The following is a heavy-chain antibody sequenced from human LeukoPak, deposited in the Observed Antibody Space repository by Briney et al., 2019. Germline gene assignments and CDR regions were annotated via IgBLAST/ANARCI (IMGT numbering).Heavy chain of an antibody. D-gene: IGHD7-27*01. V-gene: IGHV3-21*01. CDR1: GFTVSSYS. CDR2: IDTSTTYM. CDR3: AREAGTGERWYFDL. J-gene: IGHJ2*01. Sequence: GGSLRLSCAASGFTVSSYSMNWVRQAPGKGLEWVSSIDTSTTYMTYADSVKGRFTISRDNARNSLYLQMNSLRAEDTAVYYCAREAGTGERWYFDLWGRGTLVTVSS.